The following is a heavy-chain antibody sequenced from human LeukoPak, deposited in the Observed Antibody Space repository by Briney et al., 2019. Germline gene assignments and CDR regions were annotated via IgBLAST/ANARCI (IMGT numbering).Heavy chain of an antibody. CDR1: GGSISTGGYY. D-gene: IGHD3-16*01. J-gene: IGHJ4*02. Sequence: SQTLSLTCSVSGGSISTGGYYWSWIRQHPGKGLEWIGYINYSGSTCYNPSLKSRITISVDTSKNQFSLRLSSVTAADTAVYFCARESSIMTEPYFDYWGQGTLVTVSS. CDR2: INYSGST. CDR3: ARESSIMTEPYFDY. V-gene: IGHV4-31*03.